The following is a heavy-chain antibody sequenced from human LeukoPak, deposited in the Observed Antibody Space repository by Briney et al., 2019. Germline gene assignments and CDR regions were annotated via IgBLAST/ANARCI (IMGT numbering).Heavy chain of an antibody. V-gene: IGHV4-61*08. D-gene: IGHD5-18*01. CDR1: GGSISSGGYY. Sequence: SETLSLTCTVSGGSISSGGYYWSWIRQHPGKGLEWIGYIYYSGSTNYNPSLKSRVTISVDTSKNQFSLKLSSVTAADTAVYYCARHSRPGWFDPWGQGTLVTVSS. J-gene: IGHJ5*02. CDR2: IYYSGST. CDR3: ARHSRPGWFDP.